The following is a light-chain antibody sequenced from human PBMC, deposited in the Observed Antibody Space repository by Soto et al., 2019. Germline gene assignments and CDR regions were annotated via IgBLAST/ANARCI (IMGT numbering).Light chain of an antibody. CDR1: ISNIGSNY. Sequence: QSVLTQPPSASGTPGQRVTISCSGSISNIGSNYVYWYQKLPGTAPKVLIYSNNQRPSGVPDRFSGYKSGTSASLAIRGLRSEDEADYYCAAWDDSLSGLVFGGGTKLTVL. V-gene: IGLV1-47*01. CDR2: SNN. CDR3: AAWDDSLSGLV. J-gene: IGLJ3*02.